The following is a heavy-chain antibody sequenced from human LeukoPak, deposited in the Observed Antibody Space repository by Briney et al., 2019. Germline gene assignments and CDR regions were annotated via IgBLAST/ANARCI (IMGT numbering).Heavy chain of an antibody. CDR3: ARDHDL. Sequence: GGSLRLSCAASGSSVRTGSSYMYWVRQAPGKGLEWASLIYRGGSTSYADSVKGRFTISSDNSKNTLYLEMSSLRTDDTAIYYCARDHDLWGQGILVTVSS. CDR1: GSSVRTGSSY. V-gene: IGHV3-53*01. J-gene: IGHJ5*02. CDR2: IYRGGST.